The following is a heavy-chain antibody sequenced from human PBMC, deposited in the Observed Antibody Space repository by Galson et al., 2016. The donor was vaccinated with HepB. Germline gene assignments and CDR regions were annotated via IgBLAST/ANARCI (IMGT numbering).Heavy chain of an antibody. V-gene: IGHV3-9*01. Sequence: SLRLSCAASGFTFDDYAMHWVRQPPGKGLEWVASISWNSDSIGYADSVKGRFTISRDNAKNSLYLEMNSLRPEDTALYYCAKDFGDYYGSGTFLTYFDFWGHGPRVTVSS. CDR1: GFTFDDYA. D-gene: IGHD3-10*01. CDR2: ISWNSDSI. J-gene: IGHJ4*01. CDR3: AKDFGDYYGSGTFLTYFDF.